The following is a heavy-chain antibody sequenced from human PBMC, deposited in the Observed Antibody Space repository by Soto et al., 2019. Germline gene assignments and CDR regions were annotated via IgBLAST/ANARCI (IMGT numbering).Heavy chain of an antibody. Sequence: TLSLTCTVSGGSISGNYWSWLRQPPGKGLEWIGYIYNIGSTNYNPSLRSRVTMSIDTSKNQFSLNLSPVTAADTAMYYCARAGVATIYPGNNWFDPWGQGTLVTVSS. V-gene: IGHV4-59*08. D-gene: IGHD5-12*01. CDR2: IYNIGST. CDR1: GGSISGNY. J-gene: IGHJ5*02. CDR3: ARAGVATIYPGNNWFDP.